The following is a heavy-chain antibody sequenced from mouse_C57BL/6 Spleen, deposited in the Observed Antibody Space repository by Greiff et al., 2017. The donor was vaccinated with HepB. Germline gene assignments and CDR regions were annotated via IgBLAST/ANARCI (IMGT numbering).Heavy chain of an antibody. Sequence: QVQLQQPGAELVRPGASVKLSCKASGYTFTSYWMHWVKQRPGQGLEWIGMIHPNSGSTNYNEKFKSKATLTVDKSSSTAYMQLSSLTSEDSAFYYCARDHYERGDYFDYWGQGTTLTVSS. J-gene: IGHJ2*01. D-gene: IGHD2-4*01. V-gene: IGHV1-64*01. CDR1: GYTFTSYW. CDR2: IHPNSGST. CDR3: ARDHYERGDYFDY.